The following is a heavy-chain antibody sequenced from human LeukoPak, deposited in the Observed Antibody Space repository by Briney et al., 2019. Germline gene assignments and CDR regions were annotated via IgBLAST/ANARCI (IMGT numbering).Heavy chain of an antibody. J-gene: IGHJ4*02. CDR3: ARTHSGWSYLPYIDY. Sequence: SETLSLTCAAYGGSFSGYYWSWIRQPPGKGLEWIGEINHSGSTNYNPSLKSRVTISVDTSKNQFSLKLSSVTAADTAVYYCARTHSGWSYLPYIDYWGQGTLVTVSS. CDR1: GGSFSGYY. D-gene: IGHD6-19*01. V-gene: IGHV4-34*01. CDR2: INHSGST.